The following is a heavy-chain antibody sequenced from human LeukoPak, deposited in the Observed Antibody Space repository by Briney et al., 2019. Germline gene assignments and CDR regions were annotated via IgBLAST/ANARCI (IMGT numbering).Heavy chain of an antibody. D-gene: IGHD2-15*01. CDR1: GFTFSSYE. CDR2: ISSSGSTI. V-gene: IGHV3-48*03. CDR3: ARAPVLRIGVFDI. Sequence: GGSLRLSCAASGFTFSSYEMNWVRQAPGQGLEWVSYISSSGSTIYYADSVKGRFTISRDNAKNSLYLQMNSLRAEDTAVYYCARAPVLRIGVFDIWGQGTMVTVSS. J-gene: IGHJ3*02.